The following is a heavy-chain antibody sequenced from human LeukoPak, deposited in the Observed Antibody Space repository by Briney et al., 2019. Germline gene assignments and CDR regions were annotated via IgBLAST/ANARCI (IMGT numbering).Heavy chain of an antibody. V-gene: IGHV3-23*01. Sequence: PGGSLRLSCAASGFSISTHAMSWLRQPPGKGLEWVSTINANSGTTSYAASVRGRFTISRDNSKNTLYLQVNTLRADDTATYYCAKPVSGGLAVTADWFHPWGQGTLVVVSS. D-gene: IGHD6-19*01. CDR1: GFSISTHA. CDR3: AKPVSGGLAVTADWFHP. CDR2: INANSGTT. J-gene: IGHJ5*01.